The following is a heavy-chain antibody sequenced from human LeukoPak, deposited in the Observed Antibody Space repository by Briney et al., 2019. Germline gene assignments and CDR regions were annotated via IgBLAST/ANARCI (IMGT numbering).Heavy chain of an antibody. J-gene: IGHJ6*03. CDR3: AKLSWATTAPLGVFGMDV. CDR1: GFTFSSYG. D-gene: IGHD5-12*01. Sequence: GGSLRLSCAASGFTFSSYGMHWVRQAPSKGLEWVAVISYDGSNKYYADSVKGRFTISRDNSKNTLYLQMNSLRAEDTAVYYCAKLSWATTAPLGVFGMDVWGKGTTVTVSS. V-gene: IGHV3-30*18. CDR2: ISYDGSNK.